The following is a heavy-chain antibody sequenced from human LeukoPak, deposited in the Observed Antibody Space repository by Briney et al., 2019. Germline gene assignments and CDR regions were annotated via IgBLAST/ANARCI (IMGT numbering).Heavy chain of an antibody. CDR2: IYYSGTT. V-gene: IGHV4-59*12. J-gene: IGHJ4*02. CDR1: GPSISGYY. Sequence: SEALSLTCTVSGPSISGYYWSWIRQPPGKGLEWIAYIYYSGTTNYNPSLKSRVTISVDTSKNQFSLKLSSVTAADTAVYYCARDPFYDRCFDYWGQGTLATVSS. CDR3: ARDPFYDRCFDY. D-gene: IGHD5/OR15-5a*01.